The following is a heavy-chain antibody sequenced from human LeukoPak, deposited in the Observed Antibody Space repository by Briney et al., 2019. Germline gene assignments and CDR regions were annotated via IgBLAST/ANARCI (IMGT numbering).Heavy chain of an antibody. J-gene: IGHJ4*02. V-gene: IGHV1-69*10. D-gene: IGHD3-10*01. CDR1: GGTFNSYS. Sequence: GASVKVSCKTSGGTFNSYSLSWLRQAPGQRLEWLGGVIPFLNVANYSQTFQDRVTITADTSTSVAYMELISLKPEDTAVYYCARGAPKYYFGSESRNYFFDHWGQGTLVTVSS. CDR3: ARGAPKYYFGSESRNYFFDH. CDR2: VIPFLNVA.